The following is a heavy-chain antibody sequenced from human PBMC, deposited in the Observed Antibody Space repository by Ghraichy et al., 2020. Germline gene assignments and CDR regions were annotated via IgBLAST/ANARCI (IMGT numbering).Heavy chain of an antibody. CDR1: GLTFSSSA. J-gene: IGHJ6*02. CDR3: ARGGVGPSGMDV. D-gene: IGHD1-26*01. V-gene: IGHV3-23*01. CDR2: ISGSGGST. Sequence: GGSLRLSCAVSGLTFSSSAMSWVRQAPGKGLEWVSGISGSGGSTYYADSGKGRFTISRDNSKNTGYRQFNSLRAEDTAVYYCARGGVGPSGMDVWGQGTTVTVSS.